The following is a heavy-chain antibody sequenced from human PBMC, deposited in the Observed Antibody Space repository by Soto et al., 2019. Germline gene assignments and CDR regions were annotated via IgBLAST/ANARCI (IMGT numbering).Heavy chain of an antibody. D-gene: IGHD1-26*01. Sequence: LSLTCTFSGGSISAYYWSWIRQPPGKGLEWIGHIYYSGSTNYSPSLKSRVTISIDTSKRQFSLKLRSVTAADTAVYYCARVGSGSYYDFNWFDPWGQGKVVTVSS. CDR1: GGSISAYY. CDR3: ARVGSGSYYDFNWFDP. J-gene: IGHJ5*02. CDR2: IYYSGST. V-gene: IGHV4-59*01.